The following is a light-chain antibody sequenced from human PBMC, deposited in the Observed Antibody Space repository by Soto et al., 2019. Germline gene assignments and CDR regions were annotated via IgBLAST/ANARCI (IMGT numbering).Light chain of an antibody. CDR2: GAS. V-gene: IGKV3-15*01. J-gene: IGKJ1*01. Sequence: EIVMTQSPATMPVSPGERATLSCRASQSISDTLAWYQQKPGQAPRLLIHGASTRATGFPGRFSGSGSGTDFTLTISSLQSEDFAVYYCQQYNNWPWTFGQGTKVDIK. CDR3: QQYNNWPWT. CDR1: QSISDT.